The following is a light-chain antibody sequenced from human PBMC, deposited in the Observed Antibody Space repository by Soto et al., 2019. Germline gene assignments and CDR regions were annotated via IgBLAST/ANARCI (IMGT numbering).Light chain of an antibody. CDR3: QQYGRSPPIT. V-gene: IGKV3-20*01. Sequence: EIVLTQSPCTLSLSPGERATLSCRASQSVSSNFLGWYQQKPGQAPRLLIYAASSRATGIPDRFSGGGSGTDFTLTISRLEPEDFAVYFCQQYGRSPPITFGQGTRLEIK. CDR1: QSVSSNF. CDR2: AAS. J-gene: IGKJ5*01.